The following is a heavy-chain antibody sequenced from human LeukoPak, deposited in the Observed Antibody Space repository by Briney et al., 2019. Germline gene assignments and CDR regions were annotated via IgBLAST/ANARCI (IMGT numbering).Heavy chain of an antibody. D-gene: IGHD2-2*01. CDR3: AKGGYCSSTSCPPDY. CDR1: GFTFSSYA. Sequence: PGASLRLSCAASGFTFSSYAMSWVRQAPGKGLEWVSAISGSGGSTCYADSVKGRFTISRDNSKNTLYLQMNSLRAEDTAVYYCAKGGYCSSTSCPPDYWGQGTLVTVSS. CDR2: ISGSGGST. V-gene: IGHV3-23*01. J-gene: IGHJ4*02.